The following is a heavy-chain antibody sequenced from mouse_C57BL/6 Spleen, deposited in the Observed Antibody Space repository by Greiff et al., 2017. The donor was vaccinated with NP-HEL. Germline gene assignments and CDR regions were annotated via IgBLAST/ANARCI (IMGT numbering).Heavy chain of an antibody. CDR3: ARGPYYDYDGGAFAY. Sequence: QVQLQQSGAELVMPGASVKLSCKASGYTFTSYWMHWVKQRPGQGLEWIGEIDPSDSYTNYNQKFKGKSTLTVDKSSSTAYMQLSSLTSEDSAVYYCARGPYYDYDGGAFAYWGQGTLVTVSA. D-gene: IGHD2-4*01. CDR2: IDPSDSYT. CDR1: GYTFTSYW. V-gene: IGHV1-69*01. J-gene: IGHJ3*01.